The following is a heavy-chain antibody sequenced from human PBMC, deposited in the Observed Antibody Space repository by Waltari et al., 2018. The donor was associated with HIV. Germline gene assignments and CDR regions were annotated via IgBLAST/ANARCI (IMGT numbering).Heavy chain of an antibody. CDR1: GGTFSNYA. J-gene: IGHJ6*02. V-gene: IGHV1-69*01. CDR2: IIPLSGTP. CDR3: SKGSSYGDYSGYYYDYGMDV. D-gene: IGHD4-17*01. Sequence: VQLIQSGSEVRKPGSSVKVSCEASGGTFSNYAISWVRQAPGQGLEWMGGIIPLSGTPNYAERFQGRVTITADESSTTAYMELSSLTSEDTAVYFCSKGSSYGDYSGYYYDYGMDVWGHGTTVIVS.